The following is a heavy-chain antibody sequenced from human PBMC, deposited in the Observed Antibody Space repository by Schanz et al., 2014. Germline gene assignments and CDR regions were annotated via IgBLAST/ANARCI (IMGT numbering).Heavy chain of an antibody. V-gene: IGHV3-23*01. D-gene: IGHD3-10*01. J-gene: IGHJ4*02. CDR3: AKYRGYYRVSGSYRELEY. CDR1: GFGFSSYS. Sequence: EVQLLESGGGLVQPGGSLRLSCAASGFGFSSYSMNWVRQAPGKGLEWVSAISGSGGSTYYADSVKGRFTISRDNAKNSLYLQMNSLRPEDTAVYYCAKYRGYYRVSGSYRELEYWGQGTLXTVSS. CDR2: ISGSGGST.